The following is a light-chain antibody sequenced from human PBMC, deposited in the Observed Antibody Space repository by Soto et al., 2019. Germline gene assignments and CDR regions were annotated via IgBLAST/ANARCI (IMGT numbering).Light chain of an antibody. J-gene: IGKJ2*01. CDR3: QQYGSLPYT. CDR1: QSVSSNH. CDR2: AST. Sequence: EIVVTQSPSTLSLSPGERATLSCRASQSVSSNHLAWYQQKPGQAPRLLIFASTGRPTVIPDRFTGSGSGTDFTLTISRLEPDYFVMYYCQQYGSLPYTSRQGTK. V-gene: IGKV3-20*01.